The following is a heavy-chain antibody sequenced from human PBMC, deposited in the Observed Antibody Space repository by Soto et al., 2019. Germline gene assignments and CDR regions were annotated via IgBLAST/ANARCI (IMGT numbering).Heavy chain of an antibody. V-gene: IGHV4-34*01. J-gene: IGHJ4*02. CDR2: INHSGST. D-gene: IGHD1-26*01. Sequence: SETLSLTCAVYGGSFSGYYWSWIRQPPGKGLEWIGEINHSGSTNSNPSLKSRVTISVDTSKNQFSLKLSSVTAADTAGYYCARVIGELRQGGQRAAYFDYWGQGTLVTVSS. CDR1: GGSFSGYY. CDR3: ARVIGELRQGGQRAAYFDY.